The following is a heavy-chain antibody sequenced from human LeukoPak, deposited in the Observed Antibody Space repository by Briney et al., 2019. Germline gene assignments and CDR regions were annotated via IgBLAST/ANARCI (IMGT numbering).Heavy chain of an antibody. CDR3: ARDRTVVTPAYYFDY. CDR2: IIPIFGTA. Sequence: ASVKVSCKASGGTFSSHAISWVRQAPGQGLEWMGGIIPIFGTANYAQKFQGRVTITADESTSTAYMELSSLRSEDTAVYYCARDRTVVTPAYYFDYWGQGTLVTVSS. J-gene: IGHJ4*02. CDR1: GGTFSSHA. D-gene: IGHD4-23*01. V-gene: IGHV1-69*13.